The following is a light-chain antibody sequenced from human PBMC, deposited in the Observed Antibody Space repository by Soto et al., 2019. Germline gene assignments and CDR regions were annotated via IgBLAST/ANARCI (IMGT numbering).Light chain of an antibody. J-gene: IGKJ3*01. CDR3: QQYGSSPFT. V-gene: IGKV3-20*01. CDR2: GAS. Sequence: EVVLTQSPVTLSLSPGERATLSCRASQSVSSPYLAWYQQKPGQPPRLLIYGASSRATDIPDRFIGSGSGTECTLTISRLAPEDFAMYYCQQYGSSPFTVGPGTKVDI. CDR1: QSVSSPY.